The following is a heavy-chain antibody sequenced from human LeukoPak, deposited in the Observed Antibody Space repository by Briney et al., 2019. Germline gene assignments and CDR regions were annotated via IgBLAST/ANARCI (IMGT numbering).Heavy chain of an antibody. J-gene: IGHJ4*02. V-gene: IGHV4-34*01. CDR2: INHSGST. CDR3: ASTYNYDTSGYSYFDY. Sequence: SETLSLTCAVYGGSFSGYYWSWIRQPPGKGLEWIGEINHSGSTNYNPSLKSRVTISVDTSKNQFSVKLSSVTAADTAVYYCASTYNYDTSGYSYFDYWGQGTLVTVSS. CDR1: GGSFSGYY. D-gene: IGHD3-22*01.